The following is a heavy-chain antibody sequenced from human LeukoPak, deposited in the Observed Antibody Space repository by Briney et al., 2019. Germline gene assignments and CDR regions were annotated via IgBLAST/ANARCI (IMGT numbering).Heavy chain of an antibody. CDR1: GYTFTGYY. J-gene: IGHJ4*02. D-gene: IGHD3-22*01. CDR2: INPNSGGT. V-gene: IGHV1-2*02. CDR3: ARTYYYDSSGYYYRY. Sequence: ASVKVSCKASGYTFTGYYMHWVRQAPGQGLEWMGWINPNSGGTNYAQKFQGRVTMTRDTSISTAYMELSRLRSDDTAVYYCARTYYYDSSGYYYRYWGQGTLVTVSS.